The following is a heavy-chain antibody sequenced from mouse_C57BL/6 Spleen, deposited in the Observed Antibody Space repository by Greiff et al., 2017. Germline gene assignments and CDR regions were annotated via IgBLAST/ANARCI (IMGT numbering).Heavy chain of an antibody. D-gene: IGHD2-4*01. Sequence: QVQLQQSGPELVKPGASVKLSCKASGYTFTSYWMHWVKQRPGQGLEWIGMIHPNSGSTNYNEKFKSKATLTVDKSSSTAYMQLSSLTSEDSAVYYCARYDYDAWFAYWGQGTLVTVSA. V-gene: IGHV1-64*01. J-gene: IGHJ3*01. CDR3: ARYDYDAWFAY. CDR2: IHPNSGST. CDR1: GYTFTSYW.